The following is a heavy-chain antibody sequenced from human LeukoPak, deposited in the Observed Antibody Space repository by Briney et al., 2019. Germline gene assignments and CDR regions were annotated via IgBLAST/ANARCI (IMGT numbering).Heavy chain of an antibody. J-gene: IGHJ6*02. CDR3: ARGRVSIAAFGRDYYYGMDV. D-gene: IGHD6-25*01. CDR2: IFSGGAT. V-gene: IGHV3-66*01. Sequence: GGSLRLSCAASGFTVSSNYMSWVRQAPGKGLEWVSIIFSGGATYYADSVKGRFTISRDNAKNSLYLQMNSLRAEDTAVYYCARGRVSIAAFGRDYYYGMDVWGQGTTVTVSS. CDR1: GFTVSSNY.